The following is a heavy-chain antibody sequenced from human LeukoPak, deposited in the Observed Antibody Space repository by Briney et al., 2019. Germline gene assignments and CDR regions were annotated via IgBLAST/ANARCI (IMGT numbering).Heavy chain of an antibody. CDR2: IIPILGIA. J-gene: IGHJ6*02. D-gene: IGHD2-21*02. Sequence: ISWVRQAPGQGLEWMGRIIPILGIANYAQKFQGRVTITADKSTSTAYMELSSLRSEDTAVYYCARESGGDFYYYYGMDVWGQGTTVTVSS. V-gene: IGHV1-69*04. CDR3: ARESGGDFYYYYGMDV.